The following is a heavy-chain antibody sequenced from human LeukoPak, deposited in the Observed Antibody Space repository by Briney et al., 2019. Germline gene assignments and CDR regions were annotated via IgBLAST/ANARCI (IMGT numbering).Heavy chain of an antibody. CDR2: IRYDGSNK. V-gene: IGHV3-30*02. Sequence: PGGSLRLSCAASGFTFSSYGMHWVRQAPGKGLEWVAFIRYDGSNKYYADSVKGRFTISRDNSKNTLYLQMNSLRAEDTAVYYCAEASGMVATAGLDYWGQGTLVTVSS. CDR3: AEASGMVATAGLDY. J-gene: IGHJ4*02. D-gene: IGHD5-12*01. CDR1: GFTFSSYG.